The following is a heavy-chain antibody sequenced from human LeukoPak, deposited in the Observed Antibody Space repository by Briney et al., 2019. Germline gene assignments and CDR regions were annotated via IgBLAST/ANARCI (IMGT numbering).Heavy chain of an antibody. D-gene: IGHD2-15*01. V-gene: IGHV3-30*09. J-gene: IGHJ4*02. CDR2: ISYDGSNK. CDR1: GFTLSGYA. Sequence: GGSLRLSCAASGFTLSGYAMHWVRQAPGKGLEWVAVISYDGSNKYYADSVKGRFAISRDNSKNTLYLQMNSLRAEDTAVYYCAAQWRSGDYWGQGALVTVSS. CDR3: AAQWRSGDY.